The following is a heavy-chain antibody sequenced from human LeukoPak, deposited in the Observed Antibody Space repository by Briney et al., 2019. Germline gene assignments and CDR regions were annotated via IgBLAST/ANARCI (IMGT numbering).Heavy chain of an antibody. V-gene: IGHV3-64*01. CDR1: GFTFSSYA. D-gene: IGHD4-17*01. Sequence: GGSLRLSCAASGFTFSSYAMHWVRQAPGKGLEYVSAISSNGGSTYYANSVKGGFTISRDNSKSTLYLQMGSLRAEDMAVYYCARENYGYYDYWGQGTLVTVSS. CDR3: ARENYGYYDY. J-gene: IGHJ4*02. CDR2: ISSNGGST.